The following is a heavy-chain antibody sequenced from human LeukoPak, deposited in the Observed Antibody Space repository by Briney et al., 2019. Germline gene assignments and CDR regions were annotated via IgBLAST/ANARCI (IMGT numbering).Heavy chain of an antibody. CDR2: INPNSGGT. D-gene: IGHD3-9*01. CDR3: ARTRYFDWLFPPDY. J-gene: IGHJ4*02. CDR1: GYTFTGYY. Sequence: ASVKVSCKASGYTFTGYYMHWVRQAPGQGLEWMGWINPNSGGTNYAQKFQGRVTMTRDTSISTANMELSRLRSDDTAVYYCARTRYFDWLFPPDYWGQGTLVTVSS. V-gene: IGHV1-2*02.